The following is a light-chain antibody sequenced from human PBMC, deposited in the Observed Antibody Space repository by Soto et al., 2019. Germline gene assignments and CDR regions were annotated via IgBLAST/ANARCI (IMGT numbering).Light chain of an antibody. CDR1: QSLTSW. Sequence: DIPMTQSPSPRSASVGDRVTITCRASQSLTSWLTWYQQKPGKAPKFLIYNTTILESGVPSRFSGSGSGTEFTLTISSLQRDDFATYYCQHYDNYLWTFGQGTKVEIK. CDR2: NTT. J-gene: IGKJ1*01. CDR3: QHYDNYLWT. V-gene: IGKV1-5*03.